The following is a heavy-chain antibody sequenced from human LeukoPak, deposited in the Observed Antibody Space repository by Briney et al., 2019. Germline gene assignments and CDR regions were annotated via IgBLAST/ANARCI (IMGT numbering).Heavy chain of an antibody. D-gene: IGHD3-16*02. CDR3: ANTDDYVWGRYPY. J-gene: IGHJ4*02. Sequence: GGALSLSRAASGFTDSSNYMSWVRQAPGKGLEWVANIKQDGSEKYYVDSVRGGFTISRQNPQQSLSLQMNGLRAKDTPAYYCANTDDYVWGRYPYWGQGTLVTVSS. CDR2: IKQDGSEK. CDR1: GFTDSSNY. V-gene: IGHV3-7*03.